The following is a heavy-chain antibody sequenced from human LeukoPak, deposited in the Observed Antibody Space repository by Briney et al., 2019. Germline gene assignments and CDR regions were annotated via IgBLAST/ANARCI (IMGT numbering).Heavy chain of an antibody. V-gene: IGHV1-46*01. CDR2: INPSGGST. Sequence: ASAKVSCKASGYTFTSYYMHWVRQAPGQGLEWMGIINPSGGSTSYAQKFQGRVTMTRYTSTSTVYMELSSLRSEDTAVYYCARSIYYDSSGYYQKAPYLDYWGQGTLVTVSS. J-gene: IGHJ4*02. CDR3: ARSIYYDSSGYYQKAPYLDY. D-gene: IGHD3-22*01. CDR1: GYTFTSYY.